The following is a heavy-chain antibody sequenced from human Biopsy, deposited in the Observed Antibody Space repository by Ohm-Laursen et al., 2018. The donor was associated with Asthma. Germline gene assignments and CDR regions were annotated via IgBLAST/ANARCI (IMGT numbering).Heavy chain of an antibody. CDR1: GDILSSFG. J-gene: IGHJ6*02. CDR2: INPSGGST. D-gene: IGHD4-17*01. CDR3: ARGGYYGDRRHHNGLDV. Sequence: GASVKVSCKAHGDILSSFGIKWVRKAPGQGLEWMGIINPSGGSTSYAQKFQGRVTMTRDTSTSTVYMELSSLRSEDTAVYYCARGGYYGDRRHHNGLDVWGQGTTVTVSS. V-gene: IGHV1-46*01.